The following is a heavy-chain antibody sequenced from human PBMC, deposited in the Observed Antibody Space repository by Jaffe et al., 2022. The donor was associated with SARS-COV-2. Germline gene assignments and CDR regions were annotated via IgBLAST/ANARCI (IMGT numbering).Heavy chain of an antibody. CDR1: GYTFTGYY. J-gene: IGHJ6*02. D-gene: IGHD1-26*01. CDR3: ATLVGASPTREYYGMDV. CDR2: INPNSGGT. V-gene: IGHV1-2*06. Sequence: QVQLVQSGAEVKKPGASVKVSCKASGYTFTGYYMHWVRQAPGQGLEWMGRINPNSGGTNYAQKFQGRVTMTRDTSISTAYMELSRLRSDDTAVYYCATLVGASPTREYYGMDVWGQGTTVTVSS.